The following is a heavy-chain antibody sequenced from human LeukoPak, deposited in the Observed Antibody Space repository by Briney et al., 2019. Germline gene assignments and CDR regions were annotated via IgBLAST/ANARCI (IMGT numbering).Heavy chain of an antibody. V-gene: IGHV4-59*01. D-gene: IGHD2-2*01. CDR2: IYYSGST. J-gene: IGHJ6*03. CDR3: ARLEVIPAAFAFYYYYYMDV. Sequence: SETLSLTCTVSGDSISSYYWSWIRQPPGKGLEWIGCIYYSGSTNYNPSLKSRVTISVDTSKNQFSLKLNSVTAADTAVYYCARLEVIPAAFAFYYYYYMDVWGKGTTVTVSS. CDR1: GDSISSYY.